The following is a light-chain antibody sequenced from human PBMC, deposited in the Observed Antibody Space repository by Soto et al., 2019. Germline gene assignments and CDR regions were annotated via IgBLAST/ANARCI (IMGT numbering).Light chain of an antibody. CDR3: CSHSASYTFV. Sequence: QSALTQPRSVSGSPGQSATISCTGTSSDVGGYNCVSWYQQHPGKAPQLIIYDVTQRPSGVPDRFSGSKSGNTASLSISGLQAEDEADYYCCSHSASYTFVFGTGTKVTV. V-gene: IGLV2-11*01. CDR1: SSDVGGYNC. J-gene: IGLJ1*01. CDR2: DVT.